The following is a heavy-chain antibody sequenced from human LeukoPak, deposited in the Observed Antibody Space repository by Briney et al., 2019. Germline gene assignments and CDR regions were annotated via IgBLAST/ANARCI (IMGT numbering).Heavy chain of an antibody. CDR3: ARVRNYYDSSGYYAYFDY. J-gene: IGHJ4*02. Sequence: PSQTLSLTCTVSGGSISSGGYYWSWIRQHPGKGLEWIGYIYYSGSTYHNPSLKSRVTISVDTSKNQFSLKLSSVTAADTAVYYCARVRNYYDSSGYYAYFDYWGQGTLVTVSS. CDR2: IYYSGST. V-gene: IGHV4-31*03. D-gene: IGHD3-22*01. CDR1: GGSISSGGYY.